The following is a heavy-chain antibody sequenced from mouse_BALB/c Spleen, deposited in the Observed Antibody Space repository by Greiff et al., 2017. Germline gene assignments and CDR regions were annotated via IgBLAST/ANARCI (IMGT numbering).Heavy chain of an antibody. Sequence: EVKLVESGGGLVKPGGSLKLSCAASGFTFSSYAMSWVRQSPEKRLEWVAEISSGGSYTYYPDTVTGRFTISRDNAKNTLYLEMSSLRSEDTAMYYCAKTSTVVATDAMDYWGQGTSVTVSS. J-gene: IGHJ4*01. CDR2: ISSGGSYT. CDR1: GFTFSSYA. CDR3: AKTSTVVATDAMDY. V-gene: IGHV5-9-4*01. D-gene: IGHD1-1*01.